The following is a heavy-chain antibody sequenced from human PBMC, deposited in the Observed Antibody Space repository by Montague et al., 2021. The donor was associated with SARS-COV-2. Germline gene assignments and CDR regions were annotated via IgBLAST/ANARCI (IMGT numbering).Heavy chain of an antibody. D-gene: IGHD3-22*01. J-gene: IGHJ4*02. V-gene: IGHV4-59*08. CDR1: GGSISSYY. CDR2: IYYTGST. Sequence: SETQSLTCTVSGGSISSYYWSWIRQPPGKGLEWIGYIYYTGSTNYSPSLRSRVTISVDTSKEQFSLKLNSVTAAGTAVYYCASRYDSSGYYVFWGQGTLVTVSS. CDR3: ASRYDSSGYYVF.